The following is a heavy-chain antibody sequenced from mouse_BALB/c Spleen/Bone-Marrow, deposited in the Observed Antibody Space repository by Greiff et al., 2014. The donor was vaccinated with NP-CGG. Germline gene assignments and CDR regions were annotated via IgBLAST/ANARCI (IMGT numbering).Heavy chain of an antibody. CDR2: IDPANGNT. Sequence: VQLQQSGAELVKPGASVKLSCTASGFNIKDTYMHWVKQRPEQGLEWIGRIDPANGNTKYDPKFQGKATITADTSSNTAYLQLSSLTSEDTAVYYYAAYYYGGSQFDYWGQGTLVTVSA. V-gene: IGHV14-3*02. CDR1: GFNIKDTY. J-gene: IGHJ3*01. CDR3: AAYYYGGSQFDY. D-gene: IGHD1-1*01.